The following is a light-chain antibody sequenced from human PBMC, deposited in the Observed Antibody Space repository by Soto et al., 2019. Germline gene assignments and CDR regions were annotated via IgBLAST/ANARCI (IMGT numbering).Light chain of an antibody. Sequence: EIVLAQSPGTLSLSPGERATLSFRASQSVTSTYLSWYQQKPGQAPRLLFYAASSRAMGVPERFTGSGSGTDFTLTINRLEPEDSAVYYCQHYGRSPTFGPGTKVDIK. CDR1: QSVTSTY. V-gene: IGKV3-20*01. J-gene: IGKJ1*01. CDR3: QHYGRSPT. CDR2: AAS.